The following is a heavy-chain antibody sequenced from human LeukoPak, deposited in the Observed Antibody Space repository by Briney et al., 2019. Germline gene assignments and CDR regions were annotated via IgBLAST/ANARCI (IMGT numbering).Heavy chain of an antibody. V-gene: IGHV1-69*13. D-gene: IGHD5-18*01. J-gene: IGHJ6*03. CDR2: IIPIFGTA. CDR3: ARDRGYSYAKKSSYYYYMDV. Sequence: SVKVSCKTSGGTFSNYAISWVRQAPGQGLEWMGRIIPIFGTANYAQKFQGRVTINADEFTSTVYMELYSLTSEDTAVYYCARDRGYSYAKKSSYYYYMDVWGKGTTVTVSS. CDR1: GGTFSNYA.